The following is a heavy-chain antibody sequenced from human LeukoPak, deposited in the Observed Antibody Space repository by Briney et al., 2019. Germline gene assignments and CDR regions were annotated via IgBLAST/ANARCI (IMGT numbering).Heavy chain of an antibody. CDR2: IYHSGST. D-gene: IGHD6-19*01. J-gene: IGHJ3*02. V-gene: IGHV4-30-2*01. CDR3: ARDGAATVSGYAFDI. CDR1: GGSISSGGYY. Sequence: TSETLSLTCTVSGGSISSGGYYWSWIRQPPGKGLEWIGYIYHSGSTYYNPSLKSRVTISVDRSKNQFSLKLSSVTAADTAVYYCARDGAATVSGYAFDIWGQGTMVTVSS.